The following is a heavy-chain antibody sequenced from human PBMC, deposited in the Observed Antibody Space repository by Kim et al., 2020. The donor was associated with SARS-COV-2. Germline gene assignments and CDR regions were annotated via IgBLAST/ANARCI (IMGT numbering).Heavy chain of an antibody. Sequence: FQGRVTISADKSISTAYLQWSSLKASDTAMYYCARRTRYSGYGGLWYFDLWGRGTLVTVSS. J-gene: IGHJ2*01. V-gene: IGHV5-10-1*01. CDR3: ARRTRYSGYGGLWYFDL. D-gene: IGHD5-12*01.